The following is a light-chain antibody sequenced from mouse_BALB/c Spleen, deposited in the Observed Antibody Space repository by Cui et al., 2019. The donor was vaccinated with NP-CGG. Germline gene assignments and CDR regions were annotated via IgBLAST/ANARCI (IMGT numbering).Light chain of an antibody. CDR2: GTN. CDR1: TGAVTTSNY. Sequence: QAVVTQESALTSPPGDTVTPICPSSTGAVTTSNYANWVQEKPDHLFTGLMGGTNNRAPGVPARFSGSLIGDKAALTITGAQTEDETIYFCALWYSNHWVFGGGTKLTVL. V-gene: IGLV1*01. CDR3: ALWYSNHWV. J-gene: IGLJ1*01.